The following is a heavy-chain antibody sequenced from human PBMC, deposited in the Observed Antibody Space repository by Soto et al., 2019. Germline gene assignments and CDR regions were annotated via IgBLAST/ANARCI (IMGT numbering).Heavy chain of an antibody. CDR1: GFTFSSYA. D-gene: IGHD6-13*01. CDR2: ISYDGSNK. V-gene: IGHV3-30-3*01. J-gene: IGHJ6*02. CDR3: ARDIFSSWYFYDGMDV. Sequence: QVQLVESGGGVVQPGRSLRLSCAASGFTFSSYAMHWVRQAPGKGLEWVAVISYDGSNKYYADSVKGRFTISRDNSKNTLYLQMNSLRAEDTAVYYCARDIFSSWYFYDGMDVWGQGTTVTVSS.